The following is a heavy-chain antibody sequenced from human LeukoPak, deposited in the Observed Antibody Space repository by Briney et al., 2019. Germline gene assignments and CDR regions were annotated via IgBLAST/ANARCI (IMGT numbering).Heavy chain of an antibody. D-gene: IGHD3-22*01. V-gene: IGHV3-21*01. CDR1: GFTFSTYS. J-gene: IGHJ4*02. Sequence: GGSLRLSCAASGFTFSTYSMNSVRQAPGERLEWVSSISSSSSYIFYADSVKGRLNIFRDNAKNSLYLQMNSLRAEDTAVYYRARDQGDYYDRSAYYYGADSWGQGTLVTVSS. CDR2: ISSSSSYI. CDR3: ARDQGDYYDRSAYYYGADS.